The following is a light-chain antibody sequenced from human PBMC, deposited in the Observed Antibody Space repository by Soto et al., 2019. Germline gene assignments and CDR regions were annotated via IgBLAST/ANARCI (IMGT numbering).Light chain of an antibody. CDR2: DAS. CDR1: QSVSRY. Sequence: EVVLTQSPATLSLSPGERATLSCRASQSVSRYLAWYQQKPGQAPRLLIFDASNRATGIPARFSASGSGTDFTLTISGLESEDSAVYYCQQRSDWPITFGQGTRLDIK. CDR3: QQRSDWPIT. J-gene: IGKJ5*01. V-gene: IGKV3-11*01.